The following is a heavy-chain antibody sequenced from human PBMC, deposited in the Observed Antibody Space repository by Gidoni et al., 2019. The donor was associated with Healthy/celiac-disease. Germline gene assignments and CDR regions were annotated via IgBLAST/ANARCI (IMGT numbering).Heavy chain of an antibody. Sequence: QVQLVQSGAEVQKPGSSVKVSCKASGGTFTSYAISWVRQAPGQGLEWMGGIIPIFGTANYAQKFQGRVTITADESTSTAYMELSSLRSEDTAVYYCAREGGYCSGGSCYPYNWFDPWGQGTLVTVSS. D-gene: IGHD2-15*01. CDR2: IIPIFGTA. J-gene: IGHJ5*02. CDR1: GGTFTSYA. CDR3: AREGGYCSGGSCYPYNWFDP. V-gene: IGHV1-69*01.